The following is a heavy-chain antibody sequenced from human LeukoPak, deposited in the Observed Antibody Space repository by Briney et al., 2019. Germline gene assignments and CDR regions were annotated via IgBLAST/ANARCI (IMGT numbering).Heavy chain of an antibody. Sequence: GGSLRLSCAASGFTFSSYEMNWVRQAPGKGLEWVSCISSSGSTIYYADSVKGRFTISRDNSKNTLYLQMNSLRAEDTAVYYCAREGTDSFDYWGQGTLVTVSS. CDR3: AREGTDSFDY. V-gene: IGHV3-48*03. CDR1: GFTFSSYE. D-gene: IGHD1-1*01. CDR2: ISSSGSTI. J-gene: IGHJ4*02.